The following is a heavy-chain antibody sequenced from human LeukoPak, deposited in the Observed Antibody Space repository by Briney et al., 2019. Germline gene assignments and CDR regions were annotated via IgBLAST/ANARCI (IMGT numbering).Heavy chain of an antibody. CDR3: ARAESGGDSIGSFDY. J-gene: IGHJ4*02. V-gene: IGHV4-31*02. CDR1: GFTFSDYY. CDR2: IYYSGST. Sequence: LRLSCAASGFTFSDYYMSWIRQHPGKGLEWIGYIYYSGSTYYNPSLKSRVTISVDTSKNQFSLRLSSVTAADTAVYYCARAESGGDSIGSFDYWGQGTLVTVSS. D-gene: IGHD2-21*02.